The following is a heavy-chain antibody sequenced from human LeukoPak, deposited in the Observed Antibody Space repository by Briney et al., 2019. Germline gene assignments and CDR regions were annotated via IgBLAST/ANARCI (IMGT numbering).Heavy chain of an antibody. J-gene: IGHJ4*02. CDR3: ARQPYIYGDYGDY. Sequence: GGSLRLSCAASGFTFSSYWMSWVRQAPGKGLEWVANIKQGGSEKYYVDSVKGRFTISRDNAKNSLYLQMNSLRAEDTAVYYCARQPYIYGDYGDYWGQGTLVTVSS. D-gene: IGHD4-17*01. V-gene: IGHV3-7*01. CDR2: IKQGGSEK. CDR1: GFTFSSYW.